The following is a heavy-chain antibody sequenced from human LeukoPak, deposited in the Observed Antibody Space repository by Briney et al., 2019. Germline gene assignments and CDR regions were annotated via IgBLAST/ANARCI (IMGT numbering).Heavy chain of an antibody. CDR2: IYTSGST. V-gene: IGHV4-4*07. Sequence: KTSETLSLTCTVSGGSISSYYWSWIRQPAGKGLEWFGRIYTSGSTNYNPSLKSRVTMSVDTSKNQFSLKLGSVTAADTAVYYCARVEGGRAKGWWFDPWGQGTLVTVSS. CDR3: ARVEGGRAKGWWFDP. CDR1: GGSISSYY. D-gene: IGHD2-15*01. J-gene: IGHJ5*02.